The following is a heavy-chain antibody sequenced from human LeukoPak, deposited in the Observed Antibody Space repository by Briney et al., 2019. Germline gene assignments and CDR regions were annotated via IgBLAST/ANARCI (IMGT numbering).Heavy chain of an antibody. CDR3: ARAKSGLLWFGELSQGYFDY. D-gene: IGHD3-10*01. CDR2: IYYSGST. J-gene: IGHJ4*02. Sequence: PSETLSLTCTVSGGSISSYYWSWIRQPPGKGLEWIGYIYYSGSTNYNPSLKSRVTISVDTSKNQFSLKLSSVTAADTAVYYCARAKSGLLWFGELSQGYFDYWGQGTLVTVSS. V-gene: IGHV4-59*08. CDR1: GGSISSYY.